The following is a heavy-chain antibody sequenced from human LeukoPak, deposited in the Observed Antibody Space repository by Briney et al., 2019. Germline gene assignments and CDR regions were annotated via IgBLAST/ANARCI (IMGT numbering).Heavy chain of an antibody. J-gene: IGHJ6*02. CDR1: GYTFTIYY. CDR3: AREGSEYGMDV. Sequence: GASVKVSCKASGYTFTIYYMHWVRQAPGQGLEWMGIINPSGGSTSYAQKFQGRVTMTRDTSTSTVYMELSSLRSEDTAVYYCAREGSEYGMDVWGQGTTVTVSS. CDR2: INPSGGST. V-gene: IGHV1-46*01.